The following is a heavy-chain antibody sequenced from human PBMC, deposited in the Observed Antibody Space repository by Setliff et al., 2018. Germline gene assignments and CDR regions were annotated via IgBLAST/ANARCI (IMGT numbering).Heavy chain of an antibody. Sequence: SETLSLTCSVSGYSISSGYYWGWIRQPPGKGLEWIGSIYHNGNSYYNPSLKSRVIISGDRSKWQLSLKMRSVTAADTAVYYCASWYYDFWSGYYIPGYFDYWGQGTLVTVSS. CDR3: ASWYYDFWSGYYIPGYFDY. CDR1: GYSISSGYY. D-gene: IGHD3-3*01. V-gene: IGHV4-38-2*01. J-gene: IGHJ4*02. CDR2: IYHNGNS.